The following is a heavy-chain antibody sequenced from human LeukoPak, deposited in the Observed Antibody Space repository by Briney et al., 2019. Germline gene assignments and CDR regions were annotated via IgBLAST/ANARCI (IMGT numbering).Heavy chain of an antibody. V-gene: IGHV3-30*18. CDR2: ISYDGSNK. CDR3: AKGYTSSWYGFDY. CDR1: GFTFSSYG. Sequence: GRSLRPSCAASGFTFSSYGMHWVRQAPGKGLEWVAVISYDGSNKYYADSVKGRFTISRDNSKNTLYLQMNSLRAEDTAVYYCAKGYTSSWYGFDYWGQGTLVTVSS. J-gene: IGHJ4*02. D-gene: IGHD6-13*01.